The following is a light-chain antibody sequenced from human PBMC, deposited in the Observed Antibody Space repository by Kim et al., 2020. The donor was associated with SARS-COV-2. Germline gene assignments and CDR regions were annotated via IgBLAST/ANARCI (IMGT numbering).Light chain of an antibody. J-gene: IGKJ2*01. Sequence: VSPGESVTLSCRASQNVGHNLAWYQHQSGRAPRLFIYGASDRGTGIPARVSGSGSGTEFTLTISSLQSEDSAIYYCHQYNNWPYTFGQGTKVDIK. CDR3: HQYNNWPYT. CDR2: GAS. CDR1: QNVGHN. V-gene: IGKV3-15*01.